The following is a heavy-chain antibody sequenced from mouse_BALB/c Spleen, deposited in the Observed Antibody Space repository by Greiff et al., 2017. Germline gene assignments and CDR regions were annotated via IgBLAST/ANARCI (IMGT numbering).Heavy chain of an antibody. V-gene: IGHV5-6-3*01. CDR2: INSNGGST. CDR3: ARERDYDGYWYFDV. Sequence: EVQLVESGGGLVQPGGSLKLSCAASGFTFSSYGMSWVRQTPDKRLELVATINSNGGSTYYPDSVKGRFTISRDNAKNTLYLQMSSLKSEDTAMYYCARERDYDGYWYFDVWGAGTTVTVSS. J-gene: IGHJ1*01. CDR1: GFTFSSYG. D-gene: IGHD1-1*01.